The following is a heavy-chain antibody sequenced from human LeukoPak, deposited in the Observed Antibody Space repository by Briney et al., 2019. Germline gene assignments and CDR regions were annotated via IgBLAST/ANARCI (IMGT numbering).Heavy chain of an antibody. Sequence: GCSLTLSCAASGFTFSRYAMQWVRQAPAKGREYVSAISSNGGSTYYASSVKGRFTISRDNSKNTLYLQMGSLRAEDVAVYYCARVSTLIRGYYYGMDVWGQGTTVTVSS. J-gene: IGHJ6*02. CDR3: ARVSTLIRGYYYGMDV. D-gene: IGHD2/OR15-2a*01. CDR1: GFTFSRYA. V-gene: IGHV3-64*01. CDR2: ISSNGGST.